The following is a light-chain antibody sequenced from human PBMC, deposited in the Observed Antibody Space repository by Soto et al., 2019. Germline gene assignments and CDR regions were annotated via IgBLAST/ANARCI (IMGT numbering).Light chain of an antibody. J-gene: IGKJ1*01. CDR2: KAS. CDR1: QSISSW. CDR3: HQYHDNRT. V-gene: IGKV1-5*03. Sequence: DIQMTQSPSTLSASVGDRVTITCRASQSISSWLAWYQQKPGKAPKLLIYKASTLQSGVPSRFSGSGSGTEFTLAISSLQPDDSATYYCHQYHDNRTFGPGTKV.